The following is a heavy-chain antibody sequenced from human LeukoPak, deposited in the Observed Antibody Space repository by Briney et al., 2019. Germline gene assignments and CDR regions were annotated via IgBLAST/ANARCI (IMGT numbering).Heavy chain of an antibody. CDR2: IHYAGST. D-gene: IGHD3-3*01. J-gene: IGHJ4*02. Sequence: SETLSLTCNVSGGSISSGDDFWNWIRQPPGKGLEWLGYIHYAGSTYYNPSLKSRVTISVDTSKNQFSLKLSSVTAADTAVYYCARHSTFFGVVIIKGRVRGPFDYWGQGTLVTVSS. CDR3: ARHSTFFGVVIIKGRVRGPFDY. CDR1: GGSISSGDDF. V-gene: IGHV4-30-4*01.